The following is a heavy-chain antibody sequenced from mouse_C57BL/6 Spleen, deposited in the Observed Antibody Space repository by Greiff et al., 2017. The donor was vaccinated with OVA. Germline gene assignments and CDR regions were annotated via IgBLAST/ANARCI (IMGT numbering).Heavy chain of an antibody. V-gene: IGHV1-69*01. D-gene: IGHD1-1*01. CDR3: AAYYYGSSVAY. J-gene: IGHJ3*01. CDR2: IDPSDSYT. Sequence: VKQRPGQGLEWIGEIDPSDSYTNYNQKFKGKSTLTVDKSSSTAYMQLSSLTSEDSAVYYCAAYYYGSSVAYWGQGTLVTVSA.